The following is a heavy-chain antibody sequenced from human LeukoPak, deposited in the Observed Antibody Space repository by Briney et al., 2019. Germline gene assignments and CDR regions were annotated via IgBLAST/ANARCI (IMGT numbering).Heavy chain of an antibody. Sequence: PGGSLRLSCAASGFTFSSYWMSWIRQAPGKGLEWVANIKQDESEKYYVDSVKGRFTSSRENAKNSLYLQMNSLRVEDTAIYYCARDGFGSGSPDSDYWGQGTLVTVSS. V-gene: IGHV3-7*01. CDR3: ARDGFGSGSPDSDY. CDR2: IKQDESEK. J-gene: IGHJ4*02. D-gene: IGHD3-10*01. CDR1: GFTFSSYW.